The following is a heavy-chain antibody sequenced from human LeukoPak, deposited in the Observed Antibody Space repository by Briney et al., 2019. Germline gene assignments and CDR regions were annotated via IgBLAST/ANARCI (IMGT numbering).Heavy chain of an antibody. J-gene: IGHJ5*02. CDR2: INAGNGNT. CDR3: ATSITLLRGVIISGDWFDP. D-gene: IGHD3-10*01. CDR1: GYTFTSYA. V-gene: IGHV1-3*01. Sequence: GASVKVSCKASGYTFTSYAMHWVRQAPGQRLEWMGWINAGNGNTKYSQEFQGRVTMTTDTSTSTAYMDLRSLRSDDTALYYCATSITLLRGVIISGDWFDPWGQGTLVTVSS.